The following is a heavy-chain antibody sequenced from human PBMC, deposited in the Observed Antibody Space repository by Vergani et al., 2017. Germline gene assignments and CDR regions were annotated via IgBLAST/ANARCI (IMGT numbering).Heavy chain of an antibody. J-gene: IGHJ5*02. V-gene: IGHV1-46*01. CDR1: GYTFTSYY. Sequence: QVQLVQSGAEVKKPGASVKVSCKASGYTFTSYYMHWVRQAPGQGLEWMGIINPSGGSTSYAQKFQGRVTMTRDTSTSTLYMELSSLRSEDTAVYYCARERLNGRWFDPWGQGTLVTVSS. CDR3: ARERLNGRWFDP. CDR2: INPSGGST. D-gene: IGHD4-17*01.